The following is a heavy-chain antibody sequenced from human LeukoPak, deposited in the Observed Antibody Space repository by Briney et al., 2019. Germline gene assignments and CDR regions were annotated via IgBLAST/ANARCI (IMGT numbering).Heavy chain of an antibody. CDR1: GGSISSYY. CDR2: IYYSGST. J-gene: IGHJ4*02. Sequence: PSETLSLTCTVSGGSISSYYWSWIRQPPGKGLEWIGYIYYSGSTNYNPSLKSRVTISVDTSKNQFSLKLSSVTAADTAVYYCAGDIVVVPAAIPSFEYWGQGTLVTVSS. D-gene: IGHD2-2*02. CDR3: AGDIVVVPAAIPSFEY. V-gene: IGHV4-59*01.